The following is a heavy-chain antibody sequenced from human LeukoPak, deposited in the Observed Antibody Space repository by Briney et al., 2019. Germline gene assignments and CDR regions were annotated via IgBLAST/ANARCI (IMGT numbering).Heavy chain of an antibody. CDR1: GYTFTSYY. CDR3: ARGGDITMIVVGGPVAFDI. V-gene: IGHV1-46*01. J-gene: IGHJ3*02. D-gene: IGHD3-22*01. Sequence: ASVKVSCKASGYTFTSYYMHWVRQAPGQGLEWMGLINPTGGSTGYAQKFQGRVTMTRDTSTSTVYMELSSLRSEDTAVYYCARGGDITMIVVGGPVAFDIWGQGTMVTVSS. CDR2: INPTGGST.